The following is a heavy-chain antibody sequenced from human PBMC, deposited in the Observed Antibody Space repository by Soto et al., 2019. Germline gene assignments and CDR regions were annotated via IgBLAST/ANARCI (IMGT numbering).Heavy chain of an antibody. CDR2: ISGSGGST. J-gene: IGHJ4*02. V-gene: IGHV3-23*01. CDR1: GFTFSSYA. D-gene: IGHD4-17*01. Sequence: EVQLLESGGGLVQPGGSLRLSCAASGFTFSSYAMSWVRQAPGKGLEWVSAISGSGGSTYYADSVKGRFTISRDNSKNTLYLQMNSLRAEDTAVYYCATTPGYDYGDYGSLDYLGQGTLVTVSS. CDR3: ATTPGYDYGDYGSLDY.